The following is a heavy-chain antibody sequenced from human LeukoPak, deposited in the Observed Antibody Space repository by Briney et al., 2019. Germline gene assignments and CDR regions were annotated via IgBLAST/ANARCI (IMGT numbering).Heavy chain of an antibody. CDR2: ITSSSSYT. J-gene: IGHJ6*02. Sequence: PGGSLRLSCAASGFTFSDYYMSWIRQAPGKGLEWASYITSSSSYTNYADSVKGRFTISRDNAKNSLYLQMNSLSAEDTVVYYCARGYYYYGMDVWGQGTTVTVTS. CDR1: GFTFSDYY. V-gene: IGHV3-11*05. CDR3: ARGYYYYGMDV.